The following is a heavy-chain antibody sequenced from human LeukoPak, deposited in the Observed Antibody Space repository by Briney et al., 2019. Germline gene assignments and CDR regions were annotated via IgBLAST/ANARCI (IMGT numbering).Heavy chain of an antibody. CDR3: ARDSPDRYSSGYPYYFDY. V-gene: IGHV1-18*01. J-gene: IGHJ4*02. CDR2: ISAYNGNT. CDR1: GYTFSSYG. D-gene: IGHD3-22*01. Sequence: ASVKVSCKASGYTFSSYGISWVRQAPGQGLEWMGWISAYNGNTNYVQKLQGRVTMTTDTSTSTAYMELRSLRSDDTAVYYCARDSPDRYSSGYPYYFDYWGQGTLVTVSS.